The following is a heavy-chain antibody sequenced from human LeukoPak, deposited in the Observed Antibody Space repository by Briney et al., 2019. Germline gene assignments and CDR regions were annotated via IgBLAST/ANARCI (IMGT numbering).Heavy chain of an antibody. V-gene: IGHV1-69*06. CDR3: ARSSSGWYLGNWFDP. CDR2: IIPIFGTA. D-gene: IGHD6-19*01. CDR1: GGTFSSYA. Sequence: SVKVSCKASGGTFSSYAISWVRQAPGQGLEWMGGIIPIFGTANYAQKFQGRVTITADKSTSTAYMELSSLRSEDTAVYYCARSSSGWYLGNWFDPWGQGTLVTVSS. J-gene: IGHJ5*02.